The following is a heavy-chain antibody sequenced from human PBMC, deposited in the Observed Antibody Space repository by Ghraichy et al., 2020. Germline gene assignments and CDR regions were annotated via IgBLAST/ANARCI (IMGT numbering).Heavy chain of an antibody. Sequence: SETLSLTCAVYGGSFSGYYWSWIRQPPGKGLEWIGEINHSGSTNYNPSLKSRVTISVDTSKNQFSLKLSSVTAADTAVYYCARSRRSGYFLDYWGQGTLVTVSS. CDR2: INHSGST. J-gene: IGHJ4*02. V-gene: IGHV4-34*01. D-gene: IGHD3-3*01. CDR3: ARSRRSGYFLDY. CDR1: GGSFSGYY.